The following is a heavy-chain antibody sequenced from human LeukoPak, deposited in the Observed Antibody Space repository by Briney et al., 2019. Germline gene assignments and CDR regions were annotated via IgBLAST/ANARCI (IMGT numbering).Heavy chain of an antibody. CDR3: ARLSGGTGTLRGWFDP. CDR2: IYPGDSDT. Sequence: GESLKISCKGSGYTFTNYWIGWVRQMPGKGLEWMGIIYPGDSDTRYSPSFQGQVTISADKSISTAYLQWSSLKASDTAMYYCARLSGGTGTLRGWFDPWGQGTLVTVSS. J-gene: IGHJ5*02. V-gene: IGHV5-51*01. D-gene: IGHD1-1*01. CDR1: GYTFTNYW.